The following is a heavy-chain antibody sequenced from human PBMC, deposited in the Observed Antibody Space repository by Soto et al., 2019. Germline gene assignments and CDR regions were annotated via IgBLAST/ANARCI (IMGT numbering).Heavy chain of an antibody. CDR1: GYNFGGFW. V-gene: IGHV3-74*01. CDR3: EKARGRPDAFNI. Sequence: GGSLRLSCAGSGYNFGGFWMHWVRQAPGKGLVWVSRIDNGGTNTVYADAVKGRFTISRDNAKNTLYLQMNSLRAEETAVYYSEKARGRPDAFNIWGQGTMVTVSS. J-gene: IGHJ3*02. CDR2: IDNGGTNT. D-gene: IGHD3-10*01.